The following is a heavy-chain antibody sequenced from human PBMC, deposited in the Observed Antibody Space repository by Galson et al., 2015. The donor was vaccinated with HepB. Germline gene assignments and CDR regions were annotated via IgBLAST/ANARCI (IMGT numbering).Heavy chain of an antibody. CDR3: ARDNGLDESLPDP. CDR1: GYTFTSYG. CDR2: ISAYSGNT. Sequence: SVKVSCKASGYTFTSYGISWVRQAPGQGLEWMGWISAYSGNTKYAQTFQGRVTMTTDTSTNTAYMELRSLRADDTAVYYCARDNGLDESLPDPWGQGSLVTVSS. D-gene: IGHD3-10*01. J-gene: IGHJ5*02. V-gene: IGHV1-18*01.